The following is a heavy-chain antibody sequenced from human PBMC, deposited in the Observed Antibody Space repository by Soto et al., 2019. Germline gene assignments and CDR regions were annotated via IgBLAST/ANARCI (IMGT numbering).Heavy chain of an antibody. Sequence: QVQLVESGGGVVQPGRSLRLSCAASGFIFSSYAMHWVRQAPGKGLEWVAVISYDGSNKYYADSVKGRFTISRDNSKNTLYLQMNSLRAEDTAVYYCARVGFLELNWFDPWGQGTLVTVSS. J-gene: IGHJ5*02. V-gene: IGHV3-30-3*01. CDR1: GFIFSSYA. CDR2: ISYDGSNK. D-gene: IGHD3-3*02. CDR3: ARVGFLELNWFDP.